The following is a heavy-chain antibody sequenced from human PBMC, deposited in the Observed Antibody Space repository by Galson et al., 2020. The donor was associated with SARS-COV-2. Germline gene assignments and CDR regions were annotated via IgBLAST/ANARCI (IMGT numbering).Heavy chain of an antibody. J-gene: IGHJ5*02. V-gene: IGHV1-24*01. CDR2: FDPEAGET. CDR3: ATGTPVGTTGWFDP. Sequence: ASVKVSCKVSGYTLTELSMHWVRQAPGKGLEWMGGFDPEAGETIYAQKFQGRVTMTEDTSTDTAYMELSSLRSEDTAVYYCATGTPVGTTGWFDPWGQGTLVTVSS. CDR1: GYTLTELS. D-gene: IGHD1-26*01.